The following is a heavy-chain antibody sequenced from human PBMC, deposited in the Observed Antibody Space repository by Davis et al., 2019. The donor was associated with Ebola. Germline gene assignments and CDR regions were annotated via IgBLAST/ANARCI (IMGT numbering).Heavy chain of an antibody. Sequence: PGGSLRLSCSASGFTFSAYAMHWVRQAPGKGLEYVSAITSDGGSTYYADSVKGRFTISRDNSKNTLYLQMSSLRTEDTAVYYCIVGLDYWGQGALVTVSS. CDR2: ITSDGGST. CDR3: IVGLDY. V-gene: IGHV3-64D*08. J-gene: IGHJ4*02. CDR1: GFTFSAYA. D-gene: IGHD2-21*01.